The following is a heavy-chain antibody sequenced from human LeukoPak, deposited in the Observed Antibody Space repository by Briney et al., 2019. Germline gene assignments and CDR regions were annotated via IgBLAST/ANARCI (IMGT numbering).Heavy chain of an antibody. CDR1: GFTFSSYE. Sequence: GGSLRLSCAASGFTFSSYEMNWVRQAPGKGLEWVSYISSSGSTIYYADSAKGRFTISRDNAKNSLYLQMNSLRAEDTAVYYCARGYSSSWYGALWGGFDLDYWGQGTLVTVSS. CDR2: ISSSGSTI. J-gene: IGHJ4*02. D-gene: IGHD6-13*01. CDR3: ARGYSSSWYGALWGGFDLDY. V-gene: IGHV3-48*03.